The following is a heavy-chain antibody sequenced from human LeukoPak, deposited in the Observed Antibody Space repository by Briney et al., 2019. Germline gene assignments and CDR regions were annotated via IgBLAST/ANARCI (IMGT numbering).Heavy chain of an antibody. CDR3: AKEDVVVITIRYFQH. CDR2: ISYDGSNK. J-gene: IGHJ1*01. Sequence: GRSLRLSCAASGFTFSSYGMHWVRQAPGKGLEWVAVISYDGSNKYYADSVKGRFTISRDNSKNTLYLQMNSLRTEDTAIYYCAKEDVVVITIRYFQHSGQGTLVTVSS. CDR1: GFTFSSYG. D-gene: IGHD3-22*01. V-gene: IGHV3-30*18.